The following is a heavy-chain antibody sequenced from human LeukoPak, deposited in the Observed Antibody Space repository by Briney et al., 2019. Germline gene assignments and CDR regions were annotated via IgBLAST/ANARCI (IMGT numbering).Heavy chain of an antibody. V-gene: IGHV4-59*08. CDR2: IYYSGST. D-gene: IGHD3-10*01. CDR1: GGSISGYY. J-gene: IGHJ6*02. CDR3: ARHRGWVRGVARYGMDV. Sequence: PSETLSLTCTVSGGSISGYYWSWIRQPPGKGLEWIGYIYYSGSTNYNPSLKSRVTISVDTSKNQFSLKLSSVTAADTAVYYCARHRGWVRGVARYGMDVWGQGTTVTVSS.